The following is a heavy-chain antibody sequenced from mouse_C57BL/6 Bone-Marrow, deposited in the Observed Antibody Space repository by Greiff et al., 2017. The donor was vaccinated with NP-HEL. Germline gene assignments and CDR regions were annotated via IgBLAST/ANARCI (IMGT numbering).Heavy chain of an antibody. J-gene: IGHJ2*01. V-gene: IGHV1-15*01. D-gene: IGHD2-5*01. Sequence: QVQLQQSGAELVRPGASVTLSCKASGYTFTDYEMHWVKQTPVHGLEWIGAIDPETGGTAYNQKFKGKAILTADKSSSTAYMELRSLTSEDSAVYYCTTTIVTLYFDYWGQGTTLTVSS. CDR2: IDPETGGT. CDR3: TTTIVTLYFDY. CDR1: GYTFTDYE.